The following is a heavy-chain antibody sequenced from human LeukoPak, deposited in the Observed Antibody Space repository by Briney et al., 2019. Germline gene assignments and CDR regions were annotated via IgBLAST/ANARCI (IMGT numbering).Heavy chain of an antibody. D-gene: IGHD3/OR15-3a*01. V-gene: IGHV3-7*01. CDR3: ARNSFGLVIYDAFDI. Sequence: GGSLRLSCAASGFTFSSHWMSWVRQAPGKGLEWVANIKKDGSEKYYVDAVKGRFTISRDNAKTSLYLQMNSLRAEDTAVYYCARNSFGLVIYDAFDIWGLGTMVTVSS. J-gene: IGHJ3*02. CDR2: IKKDGSEK. CDR1: GFTFSSHW.